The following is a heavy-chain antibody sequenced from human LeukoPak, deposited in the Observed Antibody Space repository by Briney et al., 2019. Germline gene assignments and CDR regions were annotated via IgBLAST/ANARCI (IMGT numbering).Heavy chain of an antibody. J-gene: IGHJ6*03. V-gene: IGHV4-39*07. CDR3: ASGPAAPDYYYYMDV. Sequence: SETLSLTCTVAGGSISSRSYYWGWIRQPPGKGLEWIGSIYYSGNTYYNPSLKSRVTISVGTSNNQFSLRVNSVTAADTAVYYCASGPAAPDYYYYMDVWGKGTTVTVSS. D-gene: IGHD2-2*01. CDR1: GGSISSRSYY. CDR2: IYYSGNT.